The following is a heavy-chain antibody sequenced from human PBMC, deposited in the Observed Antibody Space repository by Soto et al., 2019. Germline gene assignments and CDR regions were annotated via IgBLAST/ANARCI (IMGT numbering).Heavy chain of an antibody. Sequence: SRQGSFKASGGTFSSYAISWVRQAPGQRLEWMGGIIPIFGTANYAQKFQGRVTITADESTSTAHMELSSLRSEDTAVYYCARGGLSSSWTPEYYYGMDVWGQGTTVTVSS. CDR3: ARGGLSSSWTPEYYYGMDV. CDR2: IIPIFGTA. J-gene: IGHJ6*02. V-gene: IGHV1-69*13. CDR1: GGTFSSYA. D-gene: IGHD6-13*01.